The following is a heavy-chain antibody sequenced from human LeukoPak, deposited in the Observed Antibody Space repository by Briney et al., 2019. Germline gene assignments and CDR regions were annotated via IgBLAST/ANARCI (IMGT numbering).Heavy chain of an antibody. CDR3: AKDLKFPLPVNDAFDI. J-gene: IGHJ3*02. CDR1: GFTFSSYA. V-gene: IGHV3-23*01. D-gene: IGHD4-23*01. Sequence: PGGSLRLSCAASGFTFSSYAMSWVRQAPGKGLEWVSAISGSGGSTYYADSVKGRFTISRDNSKNTLYLQMNSLRAEDTAVYYCAKDLKFPLPVNDAFDIWGQGTMVTVSS. CDR2: ISGSGGST.